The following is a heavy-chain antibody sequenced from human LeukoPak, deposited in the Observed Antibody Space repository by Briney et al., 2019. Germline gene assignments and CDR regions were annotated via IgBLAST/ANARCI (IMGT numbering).Heavy chain of an antibody. Sequence: GESLKIPLQGLGYSFTNYWFGRVRQMPGKGLEWMGIIYPGDSTSRYSPTFQGQVTISADKTISPAYLQCSSPAAKYTDKYDCATSNLRVGSYWLPFDYWGQGTLVTVSS. D-gene: IGHD1-26*01. CDR3: ATSNLRVGSYWLPFDY. CDR1: GYSFTNYW. J-gene: IGHJ4*02. V-gene: IGHV5-51*01. CDR2: IYPGDSTS.